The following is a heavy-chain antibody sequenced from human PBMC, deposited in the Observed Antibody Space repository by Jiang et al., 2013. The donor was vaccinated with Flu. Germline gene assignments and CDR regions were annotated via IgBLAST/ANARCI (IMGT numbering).Heavy chain of an antibody. Sequence: LLKPSETLSLTCAVYGGSFSGYYWSWIRQPPGKGLEWIGEINHSGSTNYNPSLKSRVTISVDTSKNQFSLKLSSVTAADTAVYYCAPAPREYYGSDDYWGQGNPGHRLL. V-gene: IGHV4-34*01. CDR2: INHSGST. D-gene: IGHD3-10*01. J-gene: IGHJ4*02. CDR1: GGSFSGYY. CDR3: APAPREYYGSDDY.